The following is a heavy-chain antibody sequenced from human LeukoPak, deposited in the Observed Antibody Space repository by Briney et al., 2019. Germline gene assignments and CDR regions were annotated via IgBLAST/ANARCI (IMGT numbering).Heavy chain of an antibody. D-gene: IGHD2-2*02. CDR2: ISWNSGSI. CDR1: GFTFDDYA. Sequence: GRSLRLSCAASGFTFDDYAMHWVRQAPGKGLEWVSGISWNSGSIGYADSVKGRFTISRDNAKNSLYLQMNSLRAEDTALYYCAKDGTPYPYYFDYWGQGTLVTVSS. J-gene: IGHJ4*02. V-gene: IGHV3-9*01. CDR3: AKDGTPYPYYFDY.